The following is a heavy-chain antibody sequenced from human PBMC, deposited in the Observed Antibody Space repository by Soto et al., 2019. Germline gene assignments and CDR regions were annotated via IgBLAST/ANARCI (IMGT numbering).Heavy chain of an antibody. CDR3: AKESVDGYCSGGSCYSIRDY. Sequence: EVQLLESGGGLVQPGGSLRLSCGGSGFTFSSDAMSWVRQAPGKGLEWVSAISGSGGSTYYADSVKGRFTISRDNATNRRYLQMNSRRAEDMAVYYCAKESVDGYCSGGSCYSIRDYWGQGALVTDS. V-gene: IGHV3-23*01. CDR1: GFTFSSDA. D-gene: IGHD2-15*01. J-gene: IGHJ4*02. CDR2: ISGSGGST.